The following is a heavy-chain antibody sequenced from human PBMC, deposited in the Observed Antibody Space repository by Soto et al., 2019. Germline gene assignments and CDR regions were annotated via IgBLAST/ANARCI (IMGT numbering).Heavy chain of an antibody. J-gene: IGHJ6*02. Sequence: SETLSLTCTVSGGSINSGDYHWTWIRQFPGKDLEWIGGIYYSASTYYNPSLVSRLTISLDTSKNQFSLRLTSATAVDTAVYYCARDSRTPSGGMDIWGQGTTVTVSS. CDR1: GGSINSGDYH. V-gene: IGHV4-30-4*01. CDR2: IYYSAST. CDR3: ARDSRTPSGGMDI.